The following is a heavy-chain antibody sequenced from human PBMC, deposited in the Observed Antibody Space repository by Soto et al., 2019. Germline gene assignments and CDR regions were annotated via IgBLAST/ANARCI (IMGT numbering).Heavy chain of an antibody. V-gene: IGHV3-23*01. D-gene: IGHD1-26*01. Sequence: EVQLLESGGGLVQPRRSLRLSCSASGFNFTNHVINWVRQAPGKSLEWVSSISNSDDVGFYADSVRGRFIVSRDTSTNTIYMQMNYLRVEDTAFYYWAKTVGATKLLDYWGQGTLVTVSS. CDR1: GFNFTNHV. CDR3: AKTVGATKLLDY. CDR2: ISNSDDVG. J-gene: IGHJ4*02.